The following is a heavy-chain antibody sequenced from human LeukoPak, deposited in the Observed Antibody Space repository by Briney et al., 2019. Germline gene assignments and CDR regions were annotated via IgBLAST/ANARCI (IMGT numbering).Heavy chain of an antibody. CDR3: ARVSSYGLYFDY. D-gene: IGHD5-18*01. CDR1: GFTFSSYE. CDR2: ISSSGSTI. J-gene: IGHJ4*02. Sequence: PGGSLRLSCAASGFTFSSYEMNWVRQAPGKGLEWVSYISSSGSTIYYADSVKGRFTTSRDNAKNSLYLQMNSLRAEDTAVYYCARVSSYGLYFDYWGQGTLVTVSS. V-gene: IGHV3-48*03.